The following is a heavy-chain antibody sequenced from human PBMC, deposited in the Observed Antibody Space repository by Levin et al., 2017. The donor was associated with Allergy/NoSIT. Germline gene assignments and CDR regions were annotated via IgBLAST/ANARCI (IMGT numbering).Heavy chain of an antibody. V-gene: IGHV3-23*01. Sequence: GGSLRLSCAASGFTFANHAMTWVRHAPGKGLEWVSTIRPSSERTYFADSVKGRFTVSRDDSMNMMYLQMNSLRADDAAVYYCAREQDARGWYTVDFWGQGALVTVSS. CDR3: AREQDARGWYTVDF. D-gene: IGHD6-19*01. CDR1: GFTFANHA. CDR2: IRPSSERT. J-gene: IGHJ4*02.